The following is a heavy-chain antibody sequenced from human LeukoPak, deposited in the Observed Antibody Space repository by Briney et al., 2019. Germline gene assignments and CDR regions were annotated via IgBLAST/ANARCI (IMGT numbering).Heavy chain of an antibody. V-gene: IGHV3-30-3*01. D-gene: IGHD2-2*01. CDR3: ARESRDIVVVPAARRAFDI. CDR2: ISYDGSNK. CDR1: GFTFSSYA. J-gene: IGHJ3*02. Sequence: GGSLRLSCAASGFTFSSYAMHWVRQAPGKGLEWVAVISYDGSNKYYADSVKGRFTISRDNSKSTLYLQMNSLRAEATAVYYCARESRDIVVVPAARRAFDIWGQGTMVTVSS.